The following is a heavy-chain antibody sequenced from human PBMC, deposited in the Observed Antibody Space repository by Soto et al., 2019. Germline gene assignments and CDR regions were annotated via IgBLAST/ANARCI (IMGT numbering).Heavy chain of an antibody. CDR2: ISSSSSYT. V-gene: IGHV3-11*06. CDR1: GFTFSDYY. D-gene: IGHD2-2*01. CDR3: ARDLFRGGCSSTSCYRSTYYYGMDV. J-gene: IGHJ6*02. Sequence: QVQLVESGGGLVKPGGSLRLSCAASGFTFSDYYMSWIRQAPGKGLEWVSYISSSSSYTNYADSVKGRFTISRDNAKNSLYMQMNSLRAEDTAVYYCARDLFRGGCSSTSCYRSTYYYGMDVWGQGTTVTVSS.